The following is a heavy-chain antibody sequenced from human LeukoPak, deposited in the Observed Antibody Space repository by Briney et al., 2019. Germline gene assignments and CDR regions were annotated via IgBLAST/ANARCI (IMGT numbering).Heavy chain of an antibody. CDR2: IYNSGST. CDR3: ARDRTEYSSSDCFDS. D-gene: IGHD6-6*01. CDR1: GGSISSRNYY. V-gene: IGHV4-39*01. J-gene: IGHJ4*02. Sequence: SETLSLTCTVSGGSISSRNYYWGWIPQPPGKGLEWIGSIYNSGSTYYNPSLKSRVTISVDTSKNELSLKLNSVTAADTAVYYCARDRTEYSSSDCFDSWGQGTLVTVSS.